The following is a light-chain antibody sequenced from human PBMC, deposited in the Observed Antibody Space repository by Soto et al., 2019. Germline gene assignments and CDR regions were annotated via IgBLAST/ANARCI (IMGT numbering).Light chain of an antibody. CDR1: QSVSSS. Sequence: FVVTQSPDTLSLSPGETATLSCRASQSVSSSVAWYQHKPGQSPRLVVYSGYKRSPGIPARFSGSGSGTDFTLTISSLQAEDFAVYYCQQYNSWPQTFGQGTKV. V-gene: IGKV3-15*01. J-gene: IGKJ1*01. CDR3: QQYNSWPQT. CDR2: SGY.